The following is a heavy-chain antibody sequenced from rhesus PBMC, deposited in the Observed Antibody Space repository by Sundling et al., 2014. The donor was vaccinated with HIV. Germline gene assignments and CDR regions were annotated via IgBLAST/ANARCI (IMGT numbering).Heavy chain of an antibody. D-gene: IGHD5-12*01. J-gene: IGHJ5-2*02. CDR2: INSSGGST. Sequence: EVQVVETGGGLVQPGGSLKLSCVASGFTFSSYGMSWVRQAPGKGLEWVSTINSSGGSTYYADSVKGRFTISRDNSKNTLSLQMNSLRVEDTAVYYCATNPPLYSYTSTTTWGR. CDR3: ATNPPLYSYTSTTT. V-gene: IGHV3S42*01. CDR1: GFTFSSYG.